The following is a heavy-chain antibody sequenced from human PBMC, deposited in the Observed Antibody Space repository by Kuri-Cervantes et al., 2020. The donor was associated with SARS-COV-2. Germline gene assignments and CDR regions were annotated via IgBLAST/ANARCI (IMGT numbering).Heavy chain of an antibody. CDR2: MNPNSGNT. CDR3: ARAGYYCSSTSCPSLPDY. D-gene: IGHD2-2*01. V-gene: IGHV1-8*03. Sequence: ASVKVSCKASGYTFTSYGINWVRQATGQGLEWMGWMNPNSGNTGYAQKFQGRVTITRNTSISTAYMELSSLRSEDTVVYYCARAGYYCSSTSCPSLPDYWGQGTLVTVSS. CDR1: GYTFTSYG. J-gene: IGHJ4*02.